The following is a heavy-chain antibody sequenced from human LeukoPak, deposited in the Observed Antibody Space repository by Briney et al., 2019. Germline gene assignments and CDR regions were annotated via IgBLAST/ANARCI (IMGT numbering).Heavy chain of an antibody. Sequence: GGSLRLSCAASGFTFSSYWMSWVRQAPGKGLEWVSGISGGGGSTYYADSVKGRLTISRDNTKNTLYLQMNSLRAEDTAVYYCAKDIVVVVAAFARYFDYWGQGTLVTVSS. CDR2: ISGGGGST. CDR3: AKDIVVVVAAFARYFDY. D-gene: IGHD2-15*01. CDR1: GFTFSSYW. V-gene: IGHV3-23*01. J-gene: IGHJ4*02.